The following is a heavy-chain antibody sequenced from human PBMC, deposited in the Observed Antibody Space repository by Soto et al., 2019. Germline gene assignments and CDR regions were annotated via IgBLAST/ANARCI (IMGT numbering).Heavy chain of an antibody. CDR1: GFTFDDYA. CDR2: ISWNSGSI. J-gene: IGHJ3*02. V-gene: IGHV3-9*01. D-gene: IGHD4-17*01. Sequence: EVQLVESGGGLVQPGRSLRLSCAASGFTFDDYAMHWVRQAPGKGLEWVSGISWNSGSIGYADSVKGRFTISRDNAKNALYLQMNSRRAEDTALYYCAKVQYGDYDAFDIWGQGKMGPGSS. CDR3: AKVQYGDYDAFDI.